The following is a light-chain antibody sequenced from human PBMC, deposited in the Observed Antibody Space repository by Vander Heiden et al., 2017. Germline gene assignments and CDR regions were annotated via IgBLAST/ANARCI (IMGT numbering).Light chain of an antibody. Sequence: DIVMTQSPDSLAVSLGERATINCKSSQSFLYSSNNKNYLVWYQQKPGQPPKLLISCASSRESGVPDRFSGSGSGTDFTLTISSLQAEDVAVYYCQQYYSTPPTFGQGTKLEIK. CDR2: CAS. CDR3: QQYYSTPPT. CDR1: QSFLYSSNNKNY. J-gene: IGKJ2*01. V-gene: IGKV4-1*01.